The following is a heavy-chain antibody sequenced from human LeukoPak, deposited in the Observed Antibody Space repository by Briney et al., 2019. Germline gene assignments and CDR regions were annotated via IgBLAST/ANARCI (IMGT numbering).Heavy chain of an antibody. CDR2: VYHTGNT. V-gene: IGHV4-38-2*02. Sequence: SETLSLTCTVSGYSISSGYYWGWIRQPPGKGLEWIGSVYHTGNTYYNPSLKSRLTISVDTSKNQFSLKLSSVTAADTAVYYCARDQNYYESSGYAKDYWGQGTLVTVSS. CDR1: GYSISSGYY. D-gene: IGHD3-22*01. J-gene: IGHJ4*02. CDR3: ARDQNYYESSGYAKDY.